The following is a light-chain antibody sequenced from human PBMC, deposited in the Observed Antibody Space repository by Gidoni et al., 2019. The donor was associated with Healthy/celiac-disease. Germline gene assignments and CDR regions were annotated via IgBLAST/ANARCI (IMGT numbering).Light chain of an antibody. CDR1: QSVSSSY. V-gene: IGKV3-20*01. CDR3: QQYGSSPWT. Sequence: EIVLTHSPGTLSLSPGESATRSCRASQSVSSSYLAWYQQKPGQAPRLLIYGAASRTTGIPDRFSGSGSGTDFTLTISRLEPEDVAVYYCQQYGSSPWTFGQGTKLEIK. J-gene: IGKJ1*01. CDR2: GAA.